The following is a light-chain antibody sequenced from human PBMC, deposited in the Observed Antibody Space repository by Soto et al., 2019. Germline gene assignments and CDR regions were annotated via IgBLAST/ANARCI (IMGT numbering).Light chain of an antibody. V-gene: IGLV2-14*01. CDR2: EVS. Sequence: SALTKPASVSGSPGQSITISCTGTSSDVGGYNYVSWYQQHPGKVPKLMIYEVSNRPSGVSNRFSGSKSGNTASLTISGLQAEDEADYYCSSHTSSSTLYVFGTGTKVTVL. CDR3: SSHTSSSTLYV. CDR1: SSDVGGYNY. J-gene: IGLJ1*01.